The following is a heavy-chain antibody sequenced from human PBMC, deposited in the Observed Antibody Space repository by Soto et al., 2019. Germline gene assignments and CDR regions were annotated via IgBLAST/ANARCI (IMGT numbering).Heavy chain of an antibody. J-gene: IGHJ4*02. V-gene: IGHV3-30*03. CDR2: ISYDGSNK. CDR3: ARIPYYYDSSGYINY. Sequence: GGSLRLSCAASGFTSSSYGMHWVRQAPGKGLEWVAVISYDGSNKYYADSVKDRFTISRDNSKNTLYLQMNSLRAEDTAVYYCARIPYYYDSSGYINYWGQGTLVTVSS. D-gene: IGHD3-22*01. CDR1: GFTSSSYG.